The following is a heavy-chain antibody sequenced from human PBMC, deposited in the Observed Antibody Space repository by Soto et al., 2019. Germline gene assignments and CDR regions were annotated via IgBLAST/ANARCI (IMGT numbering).Heavy chain of an antibody. CDR2: ISGSGGST. D-gene: IGHD1-20*01. J-gene: IGHJ4*02. V-gene: IGHV3-23*01. CDR3: AKVKGDNWNQYYFDY. CDR1: GFTFSSYA. Sequence: GGSLRLSCAASGFTFSSYAMSWVRQAPGKGLEWVSAISGSGGSTYYADSVKGRFTISRDNSKNTLYLQMNSLRAEDTAVYYCAKVKGDNWNQYYFDYWGQGTLVTVPS.